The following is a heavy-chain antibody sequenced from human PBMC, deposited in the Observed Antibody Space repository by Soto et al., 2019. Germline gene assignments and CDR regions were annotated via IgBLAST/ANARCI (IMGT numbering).Heavy chain of an antibody. Sequence: GGSLRFSCAASGFTFDDYAMHWVRQAPGKGLEWVSGISWNSGSIGYADSVKGRFTISRDNAKNSLYLQMNSLRAEDTALYYCAKDSRIAVAAASDAFDIWGQGTMVTVSS. CDR1: GFTFDDYA. J-gene: IGHJ3*02. CDR2: ISWNSGSI. V-gene: IGHV3-9*01. D-gene: IGHD6-19*01. CDR3: AKDSRIAVAAASDAFDI.